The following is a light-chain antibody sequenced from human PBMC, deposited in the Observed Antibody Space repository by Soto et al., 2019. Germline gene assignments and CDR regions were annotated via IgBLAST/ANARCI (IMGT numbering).Light chain of an antibody. CDR1: SSDVGGYDY. J-gene: IGLJ1*01. V-gene: IGLV2-14*01. CDR2: EVT. Sequence: QSALTRPASVSGSPGQSVTISCTGTSSDVGGYDYVSWYQQHPGKAPKFMIYEVTNRPSGVSHRFSGSKSGNTASLTISGLQAEDEADCYCSSYTTTSTYVFGTGTKVTVL. CDR3: SSYTTTSTYV.